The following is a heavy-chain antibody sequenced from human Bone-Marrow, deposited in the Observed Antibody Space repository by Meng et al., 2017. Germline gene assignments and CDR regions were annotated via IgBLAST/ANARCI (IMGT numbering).Heavy chain of an antibody. J-gene: IGHJ4*02. V-gene: IGHV3-7*03. D-gene: IGHD1-26*01. CDR3: ARDGSSRNVSGSYYFVLGYYFDY. CDR1: GFTFSSYW. Sequence: GESLKISCAASGFTFSSYWMSWVRQAPGKGLEWVANIKQDGSEKYYVDSVKGRFTISRDNSKNTLHLQMNSLRAEDTAVYYCARDGSSRNVSGSYYFVLGYYFDYWGQGTLVTVS. CDR2: IKQDGSEK.